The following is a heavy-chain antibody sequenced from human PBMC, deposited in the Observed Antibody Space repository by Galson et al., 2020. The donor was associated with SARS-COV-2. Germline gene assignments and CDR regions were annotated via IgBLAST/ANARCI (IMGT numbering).Heavy chain of an antibody. D-gene: IGHD6-13*01. CDR2: ITSSSTT. J-gene: IGHJ4*02. CDR1: GFTFSSYN. V-gene: IGHV3-48*02. Sequence: GESLKISCAASGFTFSSYNMNWVRQAPGKGLEWVSFITSSSTTYYADSVKGRFTISRDNAKNSLYLQMSGLRDDDTALYYCSGGLSSSWPFSDFWGQGALVTVSS. CDR3: SGGLSSSWPFSDF.